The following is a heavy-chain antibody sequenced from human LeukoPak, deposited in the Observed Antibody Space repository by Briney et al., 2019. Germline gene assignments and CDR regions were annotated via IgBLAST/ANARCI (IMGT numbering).Heavy chain of an antibody. CDR1: GFIFDDYG. Sequence: RPGGSLRLSCAASGFIFDDYGMSWVRQGPGKGLEWVSGINWNGGSTSYADSVKGRFTISRDNSKNTLYLQMNSLRAEDTAVYYCARDGAAFDYGDYRGMDVWGQGTTVTVSS. D-gene: IGHD4-17*01. CDR2: INWNGGST. V-gene: IGHV3-20*04. J-gene: IGHJ6*02. CDR3: ARDGAAFDYGDYRGMDV.